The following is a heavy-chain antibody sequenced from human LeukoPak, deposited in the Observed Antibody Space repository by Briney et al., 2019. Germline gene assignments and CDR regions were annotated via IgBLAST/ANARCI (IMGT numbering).Heavy chain of an antibody. D-gene: IGHD3-22*01. CDR2: IYYSGST. CDR1: GGSISSYY. CDR3: ARDGRISGYYYYTDAFDI. J-gene: IGHJ3*02. Sequence: SETLSLTCTVSGGSISSYYWSWIRQPPGKGLEWIGYIYYSGSTNYNPSLKSRVTISVDTSMNQFSLKLSSVTAADTAVYYCARDGRISGYYYYTDAFDIWGQGTMVTVSS. V-gene: IGHV4-59*01.